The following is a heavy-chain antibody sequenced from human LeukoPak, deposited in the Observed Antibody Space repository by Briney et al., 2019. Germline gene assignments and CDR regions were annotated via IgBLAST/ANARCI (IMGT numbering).Heavy chain of an antibody. CDR1: GYTFTGYY. V-gene: IGHV1-2*02. CDR3: ARVAEMATITAIGY. J-gene: IGHJ4*02. D-gene: IGHD5-12*01. CDR2: INPNSGGT. Sequence: VASVKVSCKASGYTFTGYYMHWVRQAPGQGLEWMGWINPNSGGTNYAQKFQGRVTMTRDTSISTAYMELSRLRSDDTAVYYCARVAEMATITAIGYWGQGTLVTVSS.